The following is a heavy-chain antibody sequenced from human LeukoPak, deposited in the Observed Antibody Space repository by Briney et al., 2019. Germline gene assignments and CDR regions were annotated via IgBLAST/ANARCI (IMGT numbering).Heavy chain of an antibody. CDR1: GFTFSSYS. D-gene: IGHD6-19*01. Sequence: GGSLRLSCAASGFTFSSYSMNWVRQAPGKGLEWVSYISFSVNTKYYGDSVKGRFTISRDNAKNSLYLHMDSLRAEDTAVYYCARGAYSSGWAYFDHWGQGALVTVSS. V-gene: IGHV3-48*04. J-gene: IGHJ4*02. CDR3: ARGAYSSGWAYFDH. CDR2: ISFSVNTK.